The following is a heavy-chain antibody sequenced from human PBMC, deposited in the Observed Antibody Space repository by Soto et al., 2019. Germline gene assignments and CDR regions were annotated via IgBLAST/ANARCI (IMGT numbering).Heavy chain of an antibody. V-gene: IGHV1-2*04. J-gene: IGHJ4*02. CDR1: GYTFTGYY. Sequence: ASVKVSCKASGYTFTGYYMHWVRQAPGQGLEWMGWINPNSGGTNYAQKFQGWVTMTRDTSISTAYMELSRLRSDDTAVYYCARSSIAALFKCDYWGQGTLVTVSS. CDR3: ARSSIAALFKCDY. D-gene: IGHD6-6*01. CDR2: INPNSGGT.